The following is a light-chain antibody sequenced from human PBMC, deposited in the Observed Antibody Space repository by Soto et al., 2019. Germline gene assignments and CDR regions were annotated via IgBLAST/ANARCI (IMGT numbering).Light chain of an antibody. CDR1: SSDVGGYPY. CDR2: EVS. Sequence: ALTQPASVSGSPGQSITISCTGTSSDVGGYPYVSWYQQHPGKAPKLMIYEVSNRPSGVSNRFSGSKSGNTASLTISGLQAEDEADYYCSSYTTNSPFVFGAGTKVTV. V-gene: IGLV2-14*01. CDR3: SSYTTNSPFV. J-gene: IGLJ1*01.